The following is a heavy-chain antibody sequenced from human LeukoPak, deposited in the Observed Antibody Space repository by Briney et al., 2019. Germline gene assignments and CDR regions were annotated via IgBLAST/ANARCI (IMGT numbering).Heavy chain of an antibody. V-gene: IGHV3-23*01. CDR1: GFTFSSCA. CDR3: AKDRRDSSGYYYSRFDY. CDR2: ISGSGGST. Sequence: GSLRLSCAASGFTFSSCAMSWVRQAPGKGLEWVSAISGSGGSTYYADPVKGRFTISRDNSKNTLYLQMNSLRAEDTAVYYCAKDRRDSSGYYYSRFDYWGQGTLVTVSS. D-gene: IGHD3-22*01. J-gene: IGHJ4*02.